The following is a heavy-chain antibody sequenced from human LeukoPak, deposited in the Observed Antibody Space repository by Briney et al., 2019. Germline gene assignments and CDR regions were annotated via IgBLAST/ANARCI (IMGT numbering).Heavy chain of an antibody. Sequence: SETLSLTCAVSVGSISSGNWWSWVRQSPGKGLEWIGEIYHNGTPNYSPSLKSRVTISANTIKNQFSLKLTSVTAADTAVYYCATAPILRGEGGEHYKYGMDVWGQGTTVIVS. J-gene: IGHJ6*02. CDR3: ATAPILRGEGGEHYKYGMDV. CDR1: VGSISSGNW. CDR2: IYHNGTP. D-gene: IGHD2-2*02. V-gene: IGHV4-4*02.